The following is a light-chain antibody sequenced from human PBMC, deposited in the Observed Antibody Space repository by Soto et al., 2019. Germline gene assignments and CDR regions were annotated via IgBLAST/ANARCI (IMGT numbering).Light chain of an antibody. Sequence: DIQMTQSPSSLSASIGDRVTITCQASQDISNYLTWYQQKPGKAPKLLIYDASTLEKGVPSRFSGSGSETDFTLTISSLQPEDIATYYCQQYGGPFTFGPGTKVDIK. V-gene: IGKV1-33*01. CDR1: QDISNY. CDR3: QQYGGPFT. CDR2: DAS. J-gene: IGKJ3*01.